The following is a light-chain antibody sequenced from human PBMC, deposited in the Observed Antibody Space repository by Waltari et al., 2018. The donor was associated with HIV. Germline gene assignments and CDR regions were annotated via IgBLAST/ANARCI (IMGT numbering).Light chain of an antibody. CDR2: SST. CDR1: RGIAHF. J-gene: IGKJ4*01. Sequence: DTQMTQSPSSLSASVGDTVTITCRASRGIAHFLAWYQQKPGKPPKLLIHSSTTLQSGVPLRFSGSGSGIDFTLTVSGLQPEDAATYFCQNYGSAPPLPFGGGTRVEI. V-gene: IGKV1-27*01. CDR3: QNYGSAPPLP.